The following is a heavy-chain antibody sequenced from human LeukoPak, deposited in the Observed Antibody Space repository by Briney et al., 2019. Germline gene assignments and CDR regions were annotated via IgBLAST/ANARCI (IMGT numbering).Heavy chain of an antibody. CDR2: IRSKAYGGTT. CDR3: TRDLDSYYYDSSGYSYFDY. CDR1: GFTFGDYA. V-gene: IGHV3-49*04. D-gene: IGHD3-22*01. Sequence: GGSLRLACTASGFTFGDYAMSWVRQAPGKGLEWVGFIRSKAYGGTTEYAASVKGRFTISRDDSKSIAYLQMNSLKTEDTAVYYCTRDLDSYYYDSSGYSYFDYWGQGTLVTVSS. J-gene: IGHJ4*02.